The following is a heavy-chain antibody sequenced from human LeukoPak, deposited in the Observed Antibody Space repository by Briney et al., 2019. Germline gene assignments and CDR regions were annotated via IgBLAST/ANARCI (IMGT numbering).Heavy chain of an antibody. D-gene: IGHD2-21*02. Sequence: SETLSLTCTVSGDSLNTYYWTWIRQTPGKELEWIGFVASSGTSNYNPSIKSRASISIDTSKNQFSLALTSVTPADTAVYYCARVVRGVVTSNWFDPWGQGTLVSVSS. CDR1: GDSLNTYY. CDR2: VASSGTS. CDR3: ARVVRGVVTSNWFDP. V-gene: IGHV4-59*01. J-gene: IGHJ5*02.